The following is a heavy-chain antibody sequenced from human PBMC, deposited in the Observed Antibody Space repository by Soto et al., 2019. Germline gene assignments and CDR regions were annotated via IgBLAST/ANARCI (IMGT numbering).Heavy chain of an antibody. J-gene: IGHJ1*01. CDR3: AKSPHWH. V-gene: IGHV3-9*01. CDR2: ISWNSGSI. CDR1: GFTFDDYA. Sequence: GGSLRLSCAASGFTFDDYAMHWVRQAPGKGLEWVSGISWNSGSIGYADSVKGRFTISRDNAKNSLYLQMNSLRAEDTALYYCAKSPHWHWGQGTLVTVS.